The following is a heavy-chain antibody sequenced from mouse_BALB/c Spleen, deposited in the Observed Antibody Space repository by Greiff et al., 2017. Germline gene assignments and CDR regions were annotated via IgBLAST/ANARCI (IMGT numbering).Heavy chain of an antibody. Sequence: VHVKQSGTVLARPGASVKMSCKASGYTFTSYWMHWVKQRPGQGLEWIGAIYPGNSDTSYNQKFKGKAKLTAATSTSTAYMELSSLTNEDSAVYYCTDGNFFYFDYWGQGTTLTVSS. D-gene: IGHD2-1*01. CDR3: TDGNFFYFDY. J-gene: IGHJ2*01. CDR1: GYTFTSYW. CDR2: IYPGNSDT. V-gene: IGHV1-5*01.